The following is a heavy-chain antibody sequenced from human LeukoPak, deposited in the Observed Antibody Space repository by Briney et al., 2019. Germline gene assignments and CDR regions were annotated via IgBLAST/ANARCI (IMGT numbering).Heavy chain of an antibody. CDR1: GGSISSYY. Sequence: PSETLSLTCTVSGGSISSYYWSWIRQPAGKGLEWIGRIYTSGSTNYNPSLKSRVTMSVDTSKNQFSLQLSSVTAADTALYYCARARGESSIYYFDYWGQGTPVTVSS. V-gene: IGHV4-4*07. J-gene: IGHJ4*02. D-gene: IGHD3-16*02. CDR2: IYTSGST. CDR3: ARARGESSIYYFDY.